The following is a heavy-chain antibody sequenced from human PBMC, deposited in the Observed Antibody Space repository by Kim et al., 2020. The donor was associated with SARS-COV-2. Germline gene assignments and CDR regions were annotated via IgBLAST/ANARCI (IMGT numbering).Heavy chain of an antibody. Sequence: SGGTHYAQNFQGRVTMTRDTSITTAYMELTRLTSDDTALYYCARDTGSFDFWGQGTLVTVSS. V-gene: IGHV1-2*02. D-gene: IGHD1-26*01. J-gene: IGHJ4*02. CDR3: ARDTGSFDF. CDR2: SGGT.